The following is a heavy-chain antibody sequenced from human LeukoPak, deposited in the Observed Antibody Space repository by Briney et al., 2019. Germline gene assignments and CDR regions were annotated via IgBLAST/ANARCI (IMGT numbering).Heavy chain of an antibody. CDR1: GGSISSSSYY. CDR2: IYYSGST. D-gene: IGHD3-10*01. CDR3: ARGDGERGGAFDI. V-gene: IGHV4-39*07. Sequence: PSETLSLTCTVSGGSISSSSYYWGWLRQPPGKGLEWIGSIYYSGSTYYNPSLKSRVTISVDTSKNQFSLKLSSVTAADTAVYYCARGDGERGGAFDIWGQGTMVTVSS. J-gene: IGHJ3*02.